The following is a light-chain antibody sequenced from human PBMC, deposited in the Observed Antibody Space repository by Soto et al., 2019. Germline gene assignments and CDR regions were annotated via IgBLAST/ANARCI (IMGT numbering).Light chain of an antibody. CDR3: QQYGNSPNT. J-gene: IGKJ5*01. V-gene: IGKV3-20*01. CDR1: QSVSRSS. CDR2: GAS. Sequence: EIVLTHSAVTLSLTPGERATVSCSASQSVSRSSLAWYQHKSGQAPRLLIYGASSRATGIPDRFSGSGSGTDFTLTISRLEAEDFALYYCQQYGNSPNTFAQGARLDI.